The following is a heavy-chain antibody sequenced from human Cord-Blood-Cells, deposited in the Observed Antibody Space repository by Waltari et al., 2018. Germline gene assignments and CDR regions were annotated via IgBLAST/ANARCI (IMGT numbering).Heavy chain of an antibody. Sequence: QVQLVQSGAEVKKPGSSVKVSCKASGGTFSSYAISWVRQAPGQGLEWMGGSIPILCTANYAQKFQGRVTITADESTRTAYMGLSSLRSEDTAVYYCASEVGGYYYDSSGYFDYWGQGTLVTVSS. CDR1: GGTFSSYA. J-gene: IGHJ4*02. D-gene: IGHD3-22*01. CDR3: ASEVGGYYYDSSGYFDY. CDR2: SIPILCTA. V-gene: IGHV1-69*01.